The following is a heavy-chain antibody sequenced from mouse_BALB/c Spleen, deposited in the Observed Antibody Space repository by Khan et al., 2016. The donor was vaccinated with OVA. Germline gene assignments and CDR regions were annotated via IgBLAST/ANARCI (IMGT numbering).Heavy chain of an antibody. D-gene: IGHD1-1*01. J-gene: IGHJ2*01. V-gene: IGHV1-87*01. CDR2: IYPGDGKT. Sequence: QVRLQQSGTELARPGASVKLSCKASGYTFTSYWMQWVKQRPGQGLEWIGAIYPGDGKTRYPQKFKGKATLTADKSSSTAYMQLSSLASEDSAVYFCVRGGITTGYFDYWGQGTTLTVSS. CDR3: VRGGITTGYFDY. CDR1: GYTFTSYW.